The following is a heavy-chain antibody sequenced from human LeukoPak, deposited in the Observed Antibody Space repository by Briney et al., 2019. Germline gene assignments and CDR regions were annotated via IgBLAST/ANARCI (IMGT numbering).Heavy chain of an antibody. D-gene: IGHD3-3*01. CDR3: LKAGVEDDWYFDL. CDR1: GFIFSTYA. J-gene: IGHJ2*01. CDR2: ISNNGYIT. V-gene: IGHV3-64D*06. Sequence: PGGSLRLSCSASGFIFSTYAMHWVRQAPGKGLEYVSAISNNGYITYYADSVKGRFTISRDNSKKTLFLQMSSLRAEDTAVYFCLKAGVEDDWYFDLWGRGTLVTVSS.